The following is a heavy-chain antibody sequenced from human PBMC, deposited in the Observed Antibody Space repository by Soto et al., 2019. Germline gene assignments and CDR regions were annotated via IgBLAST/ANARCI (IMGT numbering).Heavy chain of an antibody. D-gene: IGHD4-17*01. V-gene: IGHV3-15*07. J-gene: IGHJ4*02. CDR2: IKSNIDGGTT. CDR1: GFTFSSAW. CDR3: TTDPGVGVTKGY. Sequence: EVQLVESGGDLVKSGGSLRLSCAASGFTFSSAWMNWVRQAPGKGLEWVGRIKSNIDGGTTDYAAPVKGRFTISRDDSNNMLNLQMDSLKTEDTLVYDCTTDPGVGVTKGYWGQGTLVTGSS.